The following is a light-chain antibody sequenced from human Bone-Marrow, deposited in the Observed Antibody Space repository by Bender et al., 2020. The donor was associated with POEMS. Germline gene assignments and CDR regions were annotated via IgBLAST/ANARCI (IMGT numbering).Light chain of an antibody. J-gene: IGLJ1*01. CDR2: EGS. V-gene: IGLV2-23*01. CDR3: CSYAIGNTYV. Sequence: QSALTQPASVSGSPGQSITISCTGSSSDVGSYNLVSWYQQHPGKAPKLMIYEGSKRPSGVSNRISGSKSGNTASLTISGLQAEDEADYYCCSYAIGNTYVFGTGTKVTVL. CDR1: SSDVGSYNL.